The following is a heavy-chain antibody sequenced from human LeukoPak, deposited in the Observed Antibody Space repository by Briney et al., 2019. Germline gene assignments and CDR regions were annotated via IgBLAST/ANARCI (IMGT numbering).Heavy chain of an antibody. V-gene: IGHV1-69*04. J-gene: IGHJ5*02. CDR1: GGTFSSYA. CDR3: ARAVGDYVLNWFDP. CDR2: IIPILGIA. D-gene: IGHD4-17*01. Sequence: SVKVSCKASGGTFSSYAISWVRQAPGQGLEWMGRIIPILGIANYAQKFQGRVTIPADKSTSTAYMEQSSLRSEDTAVYYCARAVGDYVLNWFDPWGQGTLVTVSS.